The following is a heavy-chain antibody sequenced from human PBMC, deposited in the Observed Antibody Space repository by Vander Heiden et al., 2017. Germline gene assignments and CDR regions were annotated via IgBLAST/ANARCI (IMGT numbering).Heavy chain of an antibody. J-gene: IGHJ4*02. CDR2: ISDTGGGT. CDR3: AKEVAAIGRPAFDY. V-gene: IGHV3-23*01. Sequence: EVRLLESGGGLVQPGGSLRLSCASSGFIFSSYAMGWVRQAPGKGLEWVSGISDTGGGTYYEDSVKGRFTISRDNSKNTLYLQMNTLTVEDTAVYYCAKEVAAIGRPAFDYWGQGTLVTVSS. D-gene: IGHD6-19*01. CDR1: GFIFSSYA.